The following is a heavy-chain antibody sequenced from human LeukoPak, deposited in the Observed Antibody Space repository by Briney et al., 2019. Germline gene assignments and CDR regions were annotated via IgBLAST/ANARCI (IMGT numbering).Heavy chain of an antibody. CDR1: GFTFSSYG. CDR3: ARVFPDFWSGYYSYYGMDA. J-gene: IGHJ6*02. CDR2: IWYDGSNK. Sequence: GGSLRLSCAASGFTFSSYGMHWVRQAPGKGLEWVAVIWYDGSNKYYADSAKGRFTISRDNSKNTLYLQMNSLRAEDTAVYYCARVFPDFWSGYYSYYGMDAWGQGTTVTVSS. V-gene: IGHV3-33*01. D-gene: IGHD3-3*01.